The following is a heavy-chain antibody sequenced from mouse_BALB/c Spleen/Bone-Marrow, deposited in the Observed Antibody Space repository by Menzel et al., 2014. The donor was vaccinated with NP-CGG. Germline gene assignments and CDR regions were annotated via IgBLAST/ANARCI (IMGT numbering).Heavy chain of an antibody. CDR1: GFSLTSYG. J-gene: IGHJ2*01. CDR3: ARERPNYFDN. CDR2: IWAGGST. V-gene: IGHV2-9*02. Sequence: VQLQQSGPGLVAPSQSLSITCTVSGFSLTSYGVHWVRQPPGKGLEWLGVIWAGGSTDYNSALMSRLSISKDNSKSQVFLKMNSLQTDDTAMFYCARERPNYFDNWGQGTVLTVSS.